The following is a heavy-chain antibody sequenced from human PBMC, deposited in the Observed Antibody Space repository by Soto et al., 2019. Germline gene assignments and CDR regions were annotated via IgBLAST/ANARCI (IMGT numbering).Heavy chain of an antibody. D-gene: IGHD6-19*01. V-gene: IGHV3-23*01. J-gene: IGHJ4*02. CDR3: ASRSSGWYLDY. CDR2: ISGSGGST. CDR1: GFTFSSYA. Sequence: EVQLLESGGGLVQPGGSLRLSCAASGFTFSSYAMNWVRQAPGKGLEWVSVISGSGGSTYYADSVKGRFTISRDNSKNTLYPQMNSLRGEDTAVYYCASRSSGWYLDYWGQGTLVTVSS.